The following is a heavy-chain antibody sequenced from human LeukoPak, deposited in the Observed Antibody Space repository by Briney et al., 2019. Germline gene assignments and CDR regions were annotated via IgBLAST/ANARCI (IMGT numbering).Heavy chain of an antibody. Sequence: SETLSHTCTVSGGSISSYYWSWIRQPPGKGLEWIGYIYYSGSTNYNPSLKSRVTISVDTSKNQFSLKLSSVTAADTAVYYCARLGQIDYGSGSYFPYYFDYWGQGTLVTVSS. CDR3: ARLGQIDYGSGSYFPYYFDY. CDR1: GGSISSYY. CDR2: IYYSGST. J-gene: IGHJ4*02. D-gene: IGHD3-10*01. V-gene: IGHV4-59*01.